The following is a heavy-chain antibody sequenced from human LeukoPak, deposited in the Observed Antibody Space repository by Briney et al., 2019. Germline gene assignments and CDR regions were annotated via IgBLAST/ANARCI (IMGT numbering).Heavy chain of an antibody. CDR1: GFSFSDYS. D-gene: IGHD6-13*01. Sequence: GGSLSLSCVASGFSFSDYSMNWVRQAPGKGLEWVSSINSRSNDIYYADSVKGRFTISRDNAKNSLYLQMNSLRAEDTAVYYCAREGRAYRYSSSWYPTPSWFDPWGQGTLVTVSS. CDR3: AREGRAYRYSSSWYPTPSWFDP. CDR2: INSRSNDI. V-gene: IGHV3-21*06. J-gene: IGHJ5*02.